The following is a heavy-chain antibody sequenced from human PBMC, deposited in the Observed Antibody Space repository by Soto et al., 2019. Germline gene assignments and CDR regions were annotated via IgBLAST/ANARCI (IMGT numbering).Heavy chain of an antibody. CDR3: AKIGWAPVVADWEFDH. Sequence: PGESLKISCAASGFTFSSYWMHWVRQAPGKGLDWVSASRGNGETFYADSVRGRFTISRDNSKNTLYLQMNSLRAEDTAVYYCAKIGWAPVVADWEFDHWGQGTLVTVSS. CDR1: GFTFSSYW. J-gene: IGHJ4*02. V-gene: IGHV3-23*01. D-gene: IGHD2-15*01. CDR2: SRGNGET.